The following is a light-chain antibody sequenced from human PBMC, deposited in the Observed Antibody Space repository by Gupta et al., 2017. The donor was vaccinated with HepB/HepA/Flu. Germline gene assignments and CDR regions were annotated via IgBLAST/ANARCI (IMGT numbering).Light chain of an antibody. CDR3: AAWDDSLNGWV. V-gene: IGLV1-44*01. Sequence: QSVLTQPPSASGTPGQTVIISCSGSSSDIGSNTVNWYLQLPGAAPKLLIYTNNHRPSGVPDRFSGSKSGTSASLAISGLQSEDEAHYYCAAWDDSLNGWVFGGGTKLTVL. J-gene: IGLJ3*02. CDR1: SSDIGSNT. CDR2: TNN.